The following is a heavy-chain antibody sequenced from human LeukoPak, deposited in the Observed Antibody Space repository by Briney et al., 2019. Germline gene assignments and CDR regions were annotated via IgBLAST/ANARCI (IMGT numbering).Heavy chain of an antibody. CDR1: GFTFSSYA. V-gene: IGHV3-23*01. D-gene: IGHD5-24*01. Sequence: GGSLRLSCAASGFTFSSYAMSWVRQAPGKGLEWVSAISGSGGSTYYADSVKGRFTISRDNSKNTLYLQMNSLRVEDTAVYYCAINHRDGYSELGYWGQGTLVTVSS. CDR3: AINHRDGYSELGY. CDR2: ISGSGGST. J-gene: IGHJ4*02.